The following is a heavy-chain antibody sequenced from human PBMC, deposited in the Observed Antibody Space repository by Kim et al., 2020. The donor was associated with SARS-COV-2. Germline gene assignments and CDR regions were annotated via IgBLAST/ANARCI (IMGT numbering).Heavy chain of an antibody. V-gene: IGHV1-18*01. Sequence: ASVKVSCKASGYTFTSYGISWVRQAPGQGLEWMGWISAYNGNTNYAQKLQGRVTMTTDTSTSTAYMELRSLRSDDTAVYYCARVLVVVIRGDNWFDPWGQGTLVTVSS. CDR2: ISAYNGNT. CDR3: ARVLVVVIRGDNWFDP. CDR1: GYTFTSYG. D-gene: IGHD3-22*01. J-gene: IGHJ5*02.